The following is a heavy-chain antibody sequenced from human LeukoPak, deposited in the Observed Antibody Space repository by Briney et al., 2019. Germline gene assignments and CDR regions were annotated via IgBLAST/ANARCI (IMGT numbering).Heavy chain of an antibody. CDR1: GGSFSGYY. V-gene: IGHV4-34*01. J-gene: IGHJ5*02. CDR2: INHSGST. D-gene: IGHD3-10*01. Sequence: SETPSLTCAVYGGSFSGYYWNWIRQPPGKGLEWIGEINHSGSTNYNPSLKSRVTISVDTSKNQFSLKLSSVTAADTAVYYCARVKGTSYRPHAGWFDPWGQGTLVTVSS. CDR3: ARVKGTSYRPHAGWFDP.